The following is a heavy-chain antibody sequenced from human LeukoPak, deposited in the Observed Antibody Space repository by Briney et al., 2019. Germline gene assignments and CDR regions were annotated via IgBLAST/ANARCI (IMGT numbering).Heavy chain of an antibody. CDR3: AKEGSGRLRNWFDP. V-gene: IGHV4-61*02. CDR1: GGSISSGSYY. Sequence: SETLSLTCTVSGGSISSGSYYWSWIRQPAGKGLEWIGRIYTSGSTNYNPSLKSRVTISVDTSKNQFSLKLTSVTAADTAVYYCAKEGSGRLRNWFDPWGQGTLSPSPQ. J-gene: IGHJ5*02. D-gene: IGHD2-15*01. CDR2: IYTSGST.